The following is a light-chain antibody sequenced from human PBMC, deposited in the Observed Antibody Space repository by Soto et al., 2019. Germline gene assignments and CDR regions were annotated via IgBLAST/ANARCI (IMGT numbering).Light chain of an antibody. V-gene: IGKV1-9*01. J-gene: IGKJ4*01. CDR3: QPLKSSPRALA. CDR2: AAS. Sequence: DIQLTQSPSFLSASVGDRVTITCRASQGIRNFLAVYQQKLGKAPKLLIYAASTLESGVSLRFSGSGSGTEFTLTIINLQPEDFATYNCQPLKSSPRALAFGGGTKVEI. CDR1: QGIRNF.